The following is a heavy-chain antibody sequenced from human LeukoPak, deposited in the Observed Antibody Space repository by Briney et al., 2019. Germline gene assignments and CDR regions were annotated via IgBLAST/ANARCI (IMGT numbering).Heavy chain of an antibody. V-gene: IGHV5-51*01. J-gene: IGHJ4*02. CDR2: IYPGDSDT. CDR1: GYSFTSYW. CDR3: ARLEPTARYYDILTGGYYFDY. Sequence: GESLKISCKGCGYSFTSYWIGWVRQMPGKGLEWMGIIYPGDSDTRYSPSFQGQVTISADKSISTAYLQWSSLKASDTAMYYCARLEPTARYYDILTGGYYFDYWGQGTLVTVSS. D-gene: IGHD3-9*01.